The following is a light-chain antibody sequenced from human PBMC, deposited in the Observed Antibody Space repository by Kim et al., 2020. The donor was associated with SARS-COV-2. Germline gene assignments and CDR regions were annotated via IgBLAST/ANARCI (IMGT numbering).Light chain of an antibody. Sequence: DVVMTQSPLSLPVTLGQPASISCRSSQSLVYSDGNTYLNWFQQRPGQSPRRLIYKVSNRDSGVPDRFSGSGSGTDFTLKISRGEAEDVGVYYCMQGIHPITFGQGTRLEIK. V-gene: IGKV2-30*01. CDR2: KVS. CDR1: QSLVYSDGNTY. J-gene: IGKJ5*01. CDR3: MQGIHPIT.